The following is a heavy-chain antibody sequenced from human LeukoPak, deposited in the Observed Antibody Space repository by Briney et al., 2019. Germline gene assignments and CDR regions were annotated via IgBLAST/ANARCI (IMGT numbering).Heavy chain of an antibody. CDR3: ARGAIRGVIPSPAMDV. CDR2: ISAYNGNT. V-gene: IGHV1-18*01. CDR1: GYTFTSYG. Sequence: GASVKVSCKASGYTFTSYGISWVRQAPGQGLEWMGWISAYNGNTYYAQKLQGRVTMTTDTSTSTAYMELRSLRSDDTAVYYCARGAIRGVIPSPAMDVWGQGTTVTVSS. D-gene: IGHD3-10*01. J-gene: IGHJ6*02.